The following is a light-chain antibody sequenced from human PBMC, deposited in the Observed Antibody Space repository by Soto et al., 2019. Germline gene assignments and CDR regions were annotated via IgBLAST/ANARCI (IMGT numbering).Light chain of an antibody. CDR2: DAA. J-gene: IGKJ2*01. Sequence: DIQMTKSPSTLSASVGDRVTITCRASQSISTWVAWYQQKPGKAPKVLIHDAATLESGVPSRFSGSGFGTEFNLTISGLQPDDFATYFCHQYNRVHTFGQGTKLEIK. V-gene: IGKV1-5*01. CDR3: HQYNRVHT. CDR1: QSISTW.